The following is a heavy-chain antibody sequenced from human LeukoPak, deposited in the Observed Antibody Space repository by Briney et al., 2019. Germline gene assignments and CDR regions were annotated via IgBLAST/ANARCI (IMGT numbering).Heavy chain of an antibody. D-gene: IGHD3-22*01. J-gene: IGHJ3*02. CDR2: ISSSGSTI. V-gene: IGHV3-11*01. CDR3: ARDTYYYDSSGPDAFDI. CDR1: GFTFSDYY. Sequence: GGSLRLSCAASGFTFSDYYMSWIRQAPGKGLEWVSYISSSGSTIYYADSVKGRFTISRDNAKNPLYLQMNSLRAEDTAVYYRARDTYYYDSSGPDAFDIWGQGTMVTVSS.